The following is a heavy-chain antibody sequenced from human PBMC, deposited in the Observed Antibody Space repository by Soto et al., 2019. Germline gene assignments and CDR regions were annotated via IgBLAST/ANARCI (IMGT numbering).Heavy chain of an antibody. V-gene: IGHV3-23*01. CDR1: GFNFNTFA. D-gene: IGHD1-1*01. Sequence: GGSLRLSCAASGFNFNTFAMSLILQAPGKGLEWVSHISSSGGSRDYADSVRGRVTISRDNSKNVLFRQRKSLRADDTATYNFAKDTPCPWTAHWVDPWGKGTLVTVSS. J-gene: IGHJ5*02. CDR2: ISSSGGSR. CDR3: AKDTPCPWTAHWVDP.